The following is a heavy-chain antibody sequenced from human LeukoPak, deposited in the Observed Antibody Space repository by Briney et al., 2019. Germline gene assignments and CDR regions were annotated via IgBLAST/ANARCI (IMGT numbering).Heavy chain of an antibody. CDR3: VRGRFLEWLLTSYYGMDV. V-gene: IGHV1-2*02. CDR2: INPNSGGT. Sequence: ASVKVSCKASGYTCTGYYMHWVRQAPGQGLEWMGWINPNSGGTNYAQKFQGRVTMTRDTSISTAYMELSRLRSDDTAVYYCVRGRFLEWLLTSYYGMDVWGQGTTVTVSS. D-gene: IGHD3-3*01. J-gene: IGHJ6*02. CDR1: GYTCTGYY.